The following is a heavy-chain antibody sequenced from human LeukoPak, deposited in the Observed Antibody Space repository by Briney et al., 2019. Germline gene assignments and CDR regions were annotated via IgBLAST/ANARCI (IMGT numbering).Heavy chain of an antibody. D-gene: IGHD2-15*01. V-gene: IGHV3-23*01. CDR1: GFTFSSFA. Sequence: GSLRLSCVASGFTFSSFALDWVRQAPGRGLEWISVVSRTGSTKYYADSVKGRFTVSRDNSKNTVYLQMNSLRVDDSAVYYCAKRKNSPGYSSLDQWGQGTLVTVSS. J-gene: IGHJ4*02. CDR3: AKRKNSPGYSSLDQ. CDR2: VSRTGSTK.